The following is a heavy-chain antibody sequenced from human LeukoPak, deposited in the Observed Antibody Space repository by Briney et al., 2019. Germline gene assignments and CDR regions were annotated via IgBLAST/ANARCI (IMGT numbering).Heavy chain of an antibody. CDR1: GGSISSGGYY. D-gene: IGHD2-2*01. CDR3: ARAQIVVVPAAPYNWFDP. CDR2: IYYSGST. Sequence: PSQTLCLTCTVSGGSISSGGYYWSWIRQRQGKGLEWIGYIYYSGSTYYNPSLKSRVTISVDTSKNQFSLKLSSMTAADTAVYYCARAQIVVVPAAPYNWFDPWGQGTLVTVSS. J-gene: IGHJ5*02. V-gene: IGHV4-31*03.